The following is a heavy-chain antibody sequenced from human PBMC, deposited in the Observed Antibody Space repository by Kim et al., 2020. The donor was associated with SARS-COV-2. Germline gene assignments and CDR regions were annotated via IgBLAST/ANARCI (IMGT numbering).Heavy chain of an antibody. CDR2: GRP. D-gene: IGHD3-10*01. V-gene: IGHV4-34*01. CDR3: ARGLVGDY. Sequence: GRPSNSPSRKSRVTISVNTSKNQFSLKLSSVTAADTAVYYCARGLVGDYWGQGTLVTVSS. J-gene: IGHJ4*02.